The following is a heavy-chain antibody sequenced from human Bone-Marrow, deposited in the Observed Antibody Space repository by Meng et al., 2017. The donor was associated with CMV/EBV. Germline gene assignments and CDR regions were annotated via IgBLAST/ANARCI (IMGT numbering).Heavy chain of an antibody. D-gene: IGHD5-24*01. Sequence: GESLKISCAASGFTFSDYYMSWIRQAPGKGLEWVSYISSSGSTIYYADSVKGRFTISRDNAKNSLYLQMNSLRAEDTAVYYCARGALRWLQSPPVFWGQGKLVTVSS. J-gene: IGHJ4*02. CDR1: GFTFSDYY. V-gene: IGHV3-11*01. CDR2: ISSSGSTI. CDR3: ARGALRWLQSPPVF.